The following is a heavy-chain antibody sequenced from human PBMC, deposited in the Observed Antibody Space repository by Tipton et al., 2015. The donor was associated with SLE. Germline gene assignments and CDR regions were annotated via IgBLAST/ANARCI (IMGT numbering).Heavy chain of an antibody. D-gene: IGHD3-16*01. CDR1: GFTFSDDA. J-gene: IGHJ4*02. CDR3: ARDWAGDYFDY. Sequence: SLRLSCAASGFTFSDDATHWVRQAPGKGLEWVAVISYDGSNKYYADSVKGRFTISRDNSKNTLYLQMNSLRAEDTAVYYCARDWAGDYFDYWGQGTLVTVSS. CDR2: ISYDGSNK. V-gene: IGHV3-30*04.